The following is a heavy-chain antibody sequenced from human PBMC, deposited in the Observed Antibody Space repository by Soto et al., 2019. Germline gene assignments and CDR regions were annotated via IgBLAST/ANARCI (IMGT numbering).Heavy chain of an antibody. D-gene: IGHD1-7*01. CDR3: AAATTWNFHFPC. Sequence: QAHLVESGGGVVQPGTSLRLSCAASGFTISTHGMHWVRQAPGKGLEWLANIWYDGSNKFYAESVKGRFSISKDNSKNTLYMQVSSLRADETAVYYCAAATTWNFHFPCLGQGTQVTVSS. CDR2: IWYDGSNK. CDR1: GFTISTHG. V-gene: IGHV3-33*03. J-gene: IGHJ4*02.